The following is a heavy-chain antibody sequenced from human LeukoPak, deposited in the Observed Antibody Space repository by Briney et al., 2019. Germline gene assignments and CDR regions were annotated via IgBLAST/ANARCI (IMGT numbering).Heavy chain of an antibody. CDR1: GFTFSSYE. J-gene: IGHJ3*02. D-gene: IGHD2-15*01. Sequence: GGSLRLSCAASGFTFSSYEMNWVRQAPGKGLEWVSYISSSGSTIYYADSVKGRFTISRDNAKNSLYLQMNSLRAEDTAVYYCASLALYCSGGSCYMGAFDIWGQGTMVTVSS. V-gene: IGHV3-48*03. CDR2: ISSSGSTI. CDR3: ASLALYCSGGSCYMGAFDI.